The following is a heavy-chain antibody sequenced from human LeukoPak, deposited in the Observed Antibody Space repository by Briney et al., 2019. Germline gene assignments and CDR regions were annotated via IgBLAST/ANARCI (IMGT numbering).Heavy chain of an antibody. CDR3: ATEGGSSDAFAF. J-gene: IGHJ3*01. Sequence: GGSLRLSCAASGFTFSDYYMSWIRQAPGKGLEWVSYISSSGSTIYYADSVKGRFTISRDNSKNTMYLQMNSLRIDDTAVYYCATEGGSSDAFAFWGQGTKVTVSS. D-gene: IGHD1-26*01. CDR2: ISSSGSTI. CDR1: GFTFSDYY. V-gene: IGHV3-11*04.